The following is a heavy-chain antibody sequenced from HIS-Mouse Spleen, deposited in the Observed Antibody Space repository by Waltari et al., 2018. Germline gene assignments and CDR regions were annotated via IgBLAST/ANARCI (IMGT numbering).Heavy chain of an antibody. Sequence: QLQLQESGPGLVKPSETLSLTCTVSGGPISRSLYPWGRIRQPPGKGLEWIGSIYYSGSTYYNPSLKSRVTISVDTSKNQFSLKLSSVTAADTAVYYCAREIPYSSSWYDWYFDLWGRGTLVTVSS. V-gene: IGHV4-39*07. CDR2: IYYSGST. CDR3: AREIPYSSSWYDWYFDL. J-gene: IGHJ2*01. CDR1: GGPISRSLYP. D-gene: IGHD6-13*01.